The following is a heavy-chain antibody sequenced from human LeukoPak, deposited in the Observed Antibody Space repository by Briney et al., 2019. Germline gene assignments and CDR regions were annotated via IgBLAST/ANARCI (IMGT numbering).Heavy chain of an antibody. J-gene: IGHJ3*02. CDR3: AKDGHIRAFDI. CDR1: GFTFSSYS. D-gene: IGHD2-21*01. Sequence: GGSLRLSCAASGFTFSSYSMNWVRQAPGKGLEWVSSISSSSSYIYYADSVKGRFTISRDNSKNTLYLQMNSLRAEDTAVYYCAKDGHIRAFDIWGQGTMVTVSS. CDR2: ISSSSSYI. V-gene: IGHV3-21*04.